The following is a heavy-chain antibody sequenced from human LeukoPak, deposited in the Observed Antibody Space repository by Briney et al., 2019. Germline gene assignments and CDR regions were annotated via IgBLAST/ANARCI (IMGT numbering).Heavy chain of an antibody. D-gene: IGHD3-16*01. CDR1: GGSISSGDYY. V-gene: IGHV4-30-4*08. CDR3: ARVIATFYYYYMDV. CDR2: IYYSGST. J-gene: IGHJ6*03. Sequence: SETLSLTCTVSGGSISSGDYYWSWIRQPPGKGLVWIGYIYYSGSTYYNPSLKSRVTISVDTSKNQFFLKLSSVTAADTAVYYCARVIATFYYYYMDVWGTGTTVTVSS.